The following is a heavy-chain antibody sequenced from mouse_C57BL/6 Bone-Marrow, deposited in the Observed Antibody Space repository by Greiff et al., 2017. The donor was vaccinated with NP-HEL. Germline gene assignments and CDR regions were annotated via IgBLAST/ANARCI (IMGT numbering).Heavy chain of an antibody. D-gene: IGHD1-1*01. Sequence: EVMLVESGGDLVKPGGSLKLSCAASGFTFSSYGMSWVRQTPDKRLEWVATISSGGSYTYYPDSVKGRFTISRDNAKNTLYLQMSRLKSEDTAMYYCARHETVSYYCDYWGQGTTLTVSS. V-gene: IGHV5-6*02. J-gene: IGHJ2*01. CDR1: GFTFSSYG. CDR3: ARHETVSYYCDY. CDR2: ISSGGSYT.